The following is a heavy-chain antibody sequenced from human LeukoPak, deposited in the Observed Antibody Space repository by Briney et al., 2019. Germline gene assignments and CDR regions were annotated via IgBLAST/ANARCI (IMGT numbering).Heavy chain of an antibody. V-gene: IGHV1-2*02. CDR3: ASYPRYISAPPFDY. CDR2: INPNTGDT. J-gene: IGHJ4*02. CDR1: GYTFTGQY. D-gene: IGHD6-19*01. Sequence: ASVKVSCKAYGYTFTGQYMHWVRQAPGQRLEWMGWINPNTGDTNYAQKFQGRVTMTRDTAISTAYLELSRLASDDTAVYYCASYPRYISAPPFDYWGQGTLVTVSS.